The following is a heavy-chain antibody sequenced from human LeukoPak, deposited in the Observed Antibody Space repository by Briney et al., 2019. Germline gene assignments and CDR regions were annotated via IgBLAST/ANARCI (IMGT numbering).Heavy chain of an antibody. CDR2: ITPIFGTA. CDR3: ARGPTNYGSGRGYYYYYMDV. Sequence: SVKVSCKASGGTFSSYAISWVRQAPGQGLEWMGGITPIFGTANYAQKFQGRVTITTDESTSTAYMELSSLRSEDTAVYYCARGPTNYGSGRGYYYYYMDVWGKGTTVTVSS. J-gene: IGHJ6*03. D-gene: IGHD3-10*01. CDR1: GGTFSSYA. V-gene: IGHV1-69*05.